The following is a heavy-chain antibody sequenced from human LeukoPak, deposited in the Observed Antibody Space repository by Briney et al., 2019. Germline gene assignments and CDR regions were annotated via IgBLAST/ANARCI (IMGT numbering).Heavy chain of an antibody. CDR3: ARRTGYYDGFDY. CDR2: IYYSGNT. CDR1: GGSISSYY. J-gene: IGHJ4*02. V-gene: IGHV4-59*01. D-gene: IGHD3/OR15-3a*01. Sequence: PSETLSLTCAVSGGSISSYYWSWIRQPPGEGLEWVGYIYYSGNTNHNPSLKSRVTISVDMSKNQFSLKLTSVTAADTAVYYCARRTGYYDGFDYWGQGALVTVSS.